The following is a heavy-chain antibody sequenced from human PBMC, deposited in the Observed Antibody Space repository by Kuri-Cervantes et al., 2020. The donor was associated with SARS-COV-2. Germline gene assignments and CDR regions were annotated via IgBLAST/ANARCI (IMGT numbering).Heavy chain of an antibody. Sequence: SVKVSCKASGGTFSSYAISWVRQAPGQGLEWMGGIIPIFGTANYAQRFQGRVTITADESTSTAYMELSSLRSEDTAVYYCARDQTRSGWTFLFDYWGQGTLVTVSS. J-gene: IGHJ4*02. CDR1: GGTFSSYA. CDR3: ARDQTRSGWTFLFDY. CDR2: IIPIFGTA. V-gene: IGHV1-69*13. D-gene: IGHD6-19*01.